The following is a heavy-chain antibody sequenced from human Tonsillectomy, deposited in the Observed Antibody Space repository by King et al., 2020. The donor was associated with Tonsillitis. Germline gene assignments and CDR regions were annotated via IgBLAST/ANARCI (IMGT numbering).Heavy chain of an antibody. CDR3: AGDRGGIVVVTDGRGAFDY. CDR2: IYYSGST. V-gene: IGHV4-30-4*01. J-gene: IGHJ4*02. CDR1: GGSISSGDYY. Sequence: VQLQESGPGLVKPSQTLSLTCTVSGGSISSGDYYWSWIRQPPGKGLEWIGYIYYSGSTYYNPSLKSRVTISVDTSKNQFSLKLSSVTAADTAVYYCAGDRGGIVVVTDGRGAFDYWGQGTLVTVSS. D-gene: IGHD2-21*02.